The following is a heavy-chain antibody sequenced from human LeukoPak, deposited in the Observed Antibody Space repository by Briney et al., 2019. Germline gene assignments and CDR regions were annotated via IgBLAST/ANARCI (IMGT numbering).Heavy chain of an antibody. V-gene: IGHV1-69*13. CDR1: GGTFSSYA. J-gene: IGHJ4*02. CDR2: IIPIFGTA. D-gene: IGHD6-6*01. Sequence: SVKVSFTASGGTFSSYAISWVRQAPGQGLEWMGGIIPIFGTANYAQKFQGRVTITADESTSTAYMELSSLRSEDTAVYYCAREGSSSSVYFDYWGQGTLVTVSS. CDR3: AREGSSSSVYFDY.